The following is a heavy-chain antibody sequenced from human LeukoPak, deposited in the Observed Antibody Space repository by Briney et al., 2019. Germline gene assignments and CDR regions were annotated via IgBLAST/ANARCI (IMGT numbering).Heavy chain of an antibody. Sequence: PSETLSLTCTVSGGSISSYYWSWIRQPPGKGLEWIGYIYYSGSTNYNPSLKSRVTISVDTSKNQFSLKLVSVTAADTAVYYCARGDYYDSPPLYYFDYWGQGTLVTVSS. V-gene: IGHV4-59*01. CDR3: ARGDYYDSPPLYYFDY. CDR2: IYYSGST. D-gene: IGHD3-22*01. CDR1: GGSISSYY. J-gene: IGHJ4*02.